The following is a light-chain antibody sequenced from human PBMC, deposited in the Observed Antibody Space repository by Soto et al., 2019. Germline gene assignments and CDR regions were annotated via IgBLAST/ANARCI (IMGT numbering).Light chain of an antibody. V-gene: IGLV2-11*01. CDR2: DVT. CDR1: SSDVGNYNF. J-gene: IGLJ1*01. CDR3: CSYAGTYTYV. Sequence: QSVLTQPHSVSGSPGQSVTISCTGSSSDVGNYNFVSWYQQRPGKAPKLIIYDVTERPSGVPDRFSGSKSGNTASLTISGLQAEDEAEYYCCSYAGTYTYVFGTGTKLTVL.